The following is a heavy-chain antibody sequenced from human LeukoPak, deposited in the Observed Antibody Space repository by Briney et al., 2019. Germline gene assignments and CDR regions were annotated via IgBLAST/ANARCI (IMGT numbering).Heavy chain of an antibody. J-gene: IGHJ4*02. CDR3: ARDWGIRHDSSGYPDY. CDR2: ISYDGSNK. CDR1: GFTFSSYG. D-gene: IGHD3-22*01. V-gene: IGHV3-30*03. Sequence: PGGSLRLSCAASGFTFSSYGMHGVRQAPGKGLEWVAVISYDGSNKYYADSVKGRFTISRDNSKNTLYLQMNSLRAEDTAVYYCARDWGIRHDSSGYPDYWGQGTLVTVSS.